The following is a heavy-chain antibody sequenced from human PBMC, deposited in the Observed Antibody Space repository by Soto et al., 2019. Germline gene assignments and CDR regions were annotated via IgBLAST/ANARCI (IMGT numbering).Heavy chain of an antibody. V-gene: IGHV1-3*01. CDR2: INAGNGNT. D-gene: IGHD5-12*01. Sequence: ASVEVSCKASGYTFTSYAMHWVRQAPGQRLEWMGWINAGNGNTKYSQKFQGRVTITRDTSASTAYMELSSLRSEDAAVSYCASMGRRDSGYRKFYYYHGMDVWGQGPTVTVYS. CDR1: GYTFTSYA. CDR3: ASMGRRDSGYRKFYYYHGMDV. J-gene: IGHJ6*02.